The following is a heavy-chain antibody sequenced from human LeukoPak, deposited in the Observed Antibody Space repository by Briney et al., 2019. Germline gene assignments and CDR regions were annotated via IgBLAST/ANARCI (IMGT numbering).Heavy chain of an antibody. D-gene: IGHD3-22*01. J-gene: IGHJ4*02. V-gene: IGHV3-15*01. CDR1: GFTFSNAW. CDR2: IKSKTVGGTT. CDR3: TTDGYYDSSGYSYYFDY. Sequence: GGSLRLSCAASGFTFSNAWMSWVRQAPGKGLEWVGRIKSKTVGGTTDYAAPVKGRFTISRDDSKNTLYLQMNSLKTEDTAVYYCTTDGYYDSSGYSYYFDYWGQGTLVTVSS.